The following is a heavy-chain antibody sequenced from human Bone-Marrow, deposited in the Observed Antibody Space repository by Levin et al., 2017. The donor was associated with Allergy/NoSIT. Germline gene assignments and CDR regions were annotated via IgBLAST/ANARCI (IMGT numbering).Heavy chain of an antibody. Sequence: GESLKISCAASGFTFSSYAMTWVRQAPGKGLEWVSSISRSGDNTNYVDSVKGRFTLSRDNSEHRVHLQMNSLRAEDTAEYYCAKERLRYGSTWYERHTYYYDGMDVWGQGTTVTVSS. CDR2: ISRSGDNT. CDR1: GFTFSSYA. CDR3: AKERLRYGSTWYERHTYYYDGMDV. V-gene: IGHV3-23*02. J-gene: IGHJ6*02. D-gene: IGHD6-13*01.